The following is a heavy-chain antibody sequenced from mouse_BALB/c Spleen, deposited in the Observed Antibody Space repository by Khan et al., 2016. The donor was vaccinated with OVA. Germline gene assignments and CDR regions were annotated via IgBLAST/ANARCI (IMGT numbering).Heavy chain of an antibody. CDR1: GYSITRDYA. CDR2: ISYSGSP. CDR3: AMVRDY. V-gene: IGHV3-2*02. D-gene: IGHD2-1*01. Sequence: EVQLQQSGPGLVKPSQSLSLTCTVTGYSITRDYAWNWIRPFPRNKLELSGYISYSGSPSYTPYLNSRISISRDTSTNPFFLQLNSVTTEDTATHYCAMVRDYWGQGTLVTVSA. J-gene: IGHJ3*01.